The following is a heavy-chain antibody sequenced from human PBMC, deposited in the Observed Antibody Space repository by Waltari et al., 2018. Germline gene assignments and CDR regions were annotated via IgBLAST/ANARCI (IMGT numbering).Heavy chain of an antibody. V-gene: IGHV4-59*08. CDR1: GGSISSYY. CDR2: IYYSGST. Sequence: QVQLQESGPGLVKPSETLSLTCTVSGGSISSYYWSWIRQPPGTGLEWIGYIYYSGSTNYNPSLKSRVTISVDTSKNQFSLKLSSVTAADTAVYYCARLGSAPKTTIFGVVTQPGAFDIWGQGTMVTVSS. D-gene: IGHD3-3*01. CDR3: ARLGSAPKTTIFGVVTQPGAFDI. J-gene: IGHJ3*02.